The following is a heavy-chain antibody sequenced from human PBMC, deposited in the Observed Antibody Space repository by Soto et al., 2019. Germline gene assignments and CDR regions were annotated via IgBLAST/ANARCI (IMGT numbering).Heavy chain of an antibody. CDR2: IIPILGIA. CDR1: GGTFSSYT. Sequence: QVQLVQSGAEVKKPGSSVKVSCKASGGTFSSYTISWVRQAPGQGLEWMGRIIPILGIANYAQKFQGRVTITADKSTSTAYMELSSLRSEDTAVYYCARATVTTSYYYYYMDVWGKGTTVTVSS. CDR3: ARATVTTSYYYYYMDV. D-gene: IGHD4-17*01. J-gene: IGHJ6*03. V-gene: IGHV1-69*02.